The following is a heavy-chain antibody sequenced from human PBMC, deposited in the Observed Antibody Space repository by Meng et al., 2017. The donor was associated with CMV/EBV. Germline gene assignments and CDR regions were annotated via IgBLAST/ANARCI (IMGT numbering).Heavy chain of an antibody. D-gene: IGHD2-2*01. CDR3: AREGGHCSSTTCYDQPHWFDP. V-gene: IGHV3-30*02. CDR2: IRYDGSNK. J-gene: IGHJ5*02. CDR1: GFTFSSYA. Sequence: GESLKISCAASGFTFSSYAMHWVRQAPGKGLEWVAFIRYDGSNKYYADSVKGRFTISRDNSKNTLYLQMNSLRTEDTAVYYCAREGGHCSSTTCYDQPHWFDPWGQGTLVTVSS.